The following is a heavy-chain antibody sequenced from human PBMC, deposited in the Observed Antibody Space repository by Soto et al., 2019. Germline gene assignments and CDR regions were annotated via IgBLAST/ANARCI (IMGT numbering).Heavy chain of an antibody. V-gene: IGHV3-48*01. CDR2: ISSRSSTI. CDR3: ARDPADILTGYPPSDFDY. D-gene: IGHD3-9*01. CDR1: GFTFSSYS. Sequence: EVQLVESGGGLVQPGGSLRLSCAASGFTFSSYSMNWVRQAPGKGLEWVSYISSRSSTIYYADSVKGRFTISRDNAKNSLYLQMNSLRAEDTAVYYCARDPADILTGYPPSDFDYWGQGTLVTVSS. J-gene: IGHJ4*02.